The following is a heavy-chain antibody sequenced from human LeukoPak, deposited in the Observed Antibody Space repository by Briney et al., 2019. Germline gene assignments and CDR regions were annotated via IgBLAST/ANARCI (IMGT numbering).Heavy chain of an antibody. V-gene: IGHV3-23*01. CDR1: GFTFSSYA. D-gene: IGHD6-13*01. Sequence: GGSLRLSCAASGFTFSSYAMNWVRQAPGRGLEWVSAISGSGGSTYYADSVKGRFTISRDNSKNTLYLQMNSLRAEDTAVYYCATWSLYSMDYWGQGTLVTVSS. J-gene: IGHJ4*02. CDR2: ISGSGGST. CDR3: ATWSLYSMDY.